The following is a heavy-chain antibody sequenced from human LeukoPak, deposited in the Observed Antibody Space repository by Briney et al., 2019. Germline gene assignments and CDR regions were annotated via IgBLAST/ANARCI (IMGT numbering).Heavy chain of an antibody. V-gene: IGHV4-34*01. CDR3: AREGIGFWSGYFDFDY. D-gene: IGHD3-3*01. J-gene: IGHJ4*02. Sequence: SETLSLTCAVYGGSFSGYYWSWIRQPPGKGLEWIGEINHSGSTNYNPSLKSRVTISVDTSKNQFSPKLSSVTAADTAVYYCAREGIGFWSGYFDFDYWGQGTLVTVSS. CDR1: GGSFSGYY. CDR2: INHSGST.